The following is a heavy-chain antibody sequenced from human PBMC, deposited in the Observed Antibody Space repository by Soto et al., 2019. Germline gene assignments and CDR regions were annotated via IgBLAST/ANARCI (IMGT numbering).Heavy chain of an antibody. V-gene: IGHV4-30-4*01. CDR3: ASELPDGTTLDP. CDR1: GGSISSGDYY. CDR2: IYYSGST. J-gene: IGHJ5*02. Sequence: QVQLQESGPGLVKPSQTLSLTCTVSGGSISSGDYYWSWIRQPPGKGLEWIGYIYYSGSTYYNPSPTSRVTISVDTSTNHFSLTLSSVTAADTAVYYSASELPDGTTLDPWGQATLVTVSS.